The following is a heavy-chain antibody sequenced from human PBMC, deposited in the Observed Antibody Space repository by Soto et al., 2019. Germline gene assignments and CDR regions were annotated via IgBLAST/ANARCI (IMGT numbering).Heavy chain of an antibody. D-gene: IGHD2-15*01. Sequence: QLQLQESGPGLVKPSETLSLTCTVSGGSISSSSYYWGWIRQPPGKGLEGIGSIYYSGSTYYNPSLKSRVTISVDTSKNQFSLKLSSVTAADTAVYYCARLVVAATPNYYGMDVWGQGTTVTVSS. V-gene: IGHV4-39*01. CDR1: GGSISSSSYY. J-gene: IGHJ6*02. CDR2: IYYSGST. CDR3: ARLVVAATPNYYGMDV.